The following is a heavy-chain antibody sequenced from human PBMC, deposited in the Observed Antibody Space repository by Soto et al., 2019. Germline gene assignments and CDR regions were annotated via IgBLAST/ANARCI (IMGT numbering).Heavy chain of an antibody. CDR3: ARVFGFGGMDV. Sequence: SETLSLTCSVSGGSITSYYWSWIRQPPGKGLEWIAYIYYSGSTSYNPSLKSRVSISLDTSKNQFSLKLSSVTAADTAVYYCARVFGFGGMDVWGQGTTVTVSS. D-gene: IGHD3-10*01. V-gene: IGHV4-59*01. CDR1: GGSITSYY. CDR2: IYYSGST. J-gene: IGHJ6*02.